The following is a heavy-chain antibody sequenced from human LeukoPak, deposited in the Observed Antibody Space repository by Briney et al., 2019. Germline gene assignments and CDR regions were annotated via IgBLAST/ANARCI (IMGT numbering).Heavy chain of an antibody. D-gene: IGHD6-6*01. CDR3: ARMGSSSSSY. CDR1: GFTFNSYW. CDR2: IKQDGSEK. V-gene: IGHV3-7*01. Sequence: PGGSLRLSCAASGFTFNSYWMSWVRQAPGEGLEWVANIKQDGSEKYYVDSVKGRFTISRDNAKNSLYLQMNSLRAEDTAVYYCARMGSSSSSYWGQGTLVTVSS. J-gene: IGHJ4*02.